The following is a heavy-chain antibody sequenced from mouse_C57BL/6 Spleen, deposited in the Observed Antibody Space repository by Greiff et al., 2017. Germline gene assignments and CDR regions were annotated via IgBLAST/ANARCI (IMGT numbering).Heavy chain of an antibody. CDR3: ARYTYYYGSSYAMDY. CDR2: IRNKANGYTT. V-gene: IGHV7-3*01. CDR1: GFTFTDYY. J-gene: IGHJ4*01. D-gene: IGHD1-1*01. Sequence: EVKLMASGGGLVQPGGSLSLSCAASGFTFTDYYMSWVRQPPGKALEWLGFIRNKANGYTTEYSASVKGRFTISRDNSQSILYLQMNALRAEDSATYDCARYTYYYGSSYAMDYWGQGTSVTVSS.